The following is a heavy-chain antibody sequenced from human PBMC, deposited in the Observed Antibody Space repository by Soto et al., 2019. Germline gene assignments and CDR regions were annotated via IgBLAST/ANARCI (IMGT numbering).Heavy chain of an antibody. CDR2: ISAYNGNI. D-gene: IGHD2-2*01. CDR1: GYTFTSYG. CDR3: ARDLAVGRVDY. Sequence: QVQLVQSGAEVKKPGASVKVSCKASGYTFTSYGISWVRQAPGHGLEWMGWISAYNGNIKYAQKLQGRVTMPTDTSRSTAYMELRSLRSDDTAVYYCARDLAVGRVDYWGQGTLVTVSS. V-gene: IGHV1-18*01. J-gene: IGHJ4*02.